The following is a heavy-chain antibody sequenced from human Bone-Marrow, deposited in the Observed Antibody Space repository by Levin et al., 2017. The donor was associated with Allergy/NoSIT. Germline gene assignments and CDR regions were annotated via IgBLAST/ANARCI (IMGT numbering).Heavy chain of an antibody. Sequence: LSLTCAASGFAFSSYWMAWVRQAPGKGLEWVANIKQDGSEKYSAESVKGRFTISRDNDKNSLYLQMSSLRAEDTAVYYCARGFYYESWTGYLSKDWFDPWGQGTLVTVSS. CDR3: ARGFYYESWTGYLSKDWFDP. V-gene: IGHV3-7*01. J-gene: IGHJ5*02. CDR2: IKQDGSEK. CDR1: GFAFSSYW. D-gene: IGHD3-3*01.